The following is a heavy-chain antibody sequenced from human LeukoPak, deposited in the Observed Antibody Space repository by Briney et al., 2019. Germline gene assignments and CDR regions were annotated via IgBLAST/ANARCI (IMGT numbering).Heavy chain of an antibody. Sequence: GGSLRLSCAASGFTFSSYGMSWVRQAPGKGLEWVSAISGSGGSTYYADSVKGRFTISRDNSKSTLYPQMDSLRAEDTAVYYCAKDLSGSYYGYWGQGTLVTVSS. CDR3: AKDLSGSYYGY. D-gene: IGHD1-26*01. V-gene: IGHV3-23*01. J-gene: IGHJ4*02. CDR1: GFTFSSYG. CDR2: ISGSGGST.